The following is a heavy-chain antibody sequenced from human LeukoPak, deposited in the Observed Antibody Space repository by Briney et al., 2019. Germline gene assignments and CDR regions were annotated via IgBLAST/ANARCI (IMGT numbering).Heavy chain of an antibody. V-gene: IGHV3-23*01. CDR3: AKDRRFPDAVLDV. CDR1: GFTFSSYA. CDR2: VTAGADKT. D-gene: IGHD3-3*01. J-gene: IGHJ3*01. Sequence: PGGSLRLSCAASGFTFSSYAMSCVRQAPGKGLEWVSAVTAGADKTWSADSVRGRFTISRDNSKNTLYLQMNKLRPQNTPVYYSAKDRRFPDAVLDVWGQGTLVTVSS.